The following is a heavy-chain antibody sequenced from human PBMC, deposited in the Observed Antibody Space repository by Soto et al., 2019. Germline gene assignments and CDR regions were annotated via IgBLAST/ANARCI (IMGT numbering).Heavy chain of an antibody. CDR3: ARGFWDIVVVPAAIPNYYYYYGMDV. CDR2: INHSGST. CDR1: GGSFSGYY. D-gene: IGHD2-2*02. Sequence: PSETLSLTCADYGGSFSGYYWSWIRQPPGKGLEWIGEINHSGSTHYNPSLKSRVTISVDTSKNQFSLKLSSVTAADTAVYYCARGFWDIVVVPAAIPNYYYYYGMDVWGQGTTVTVSS. V-gene: IGHV4-34*01. J-gene: IGHJ6*02.